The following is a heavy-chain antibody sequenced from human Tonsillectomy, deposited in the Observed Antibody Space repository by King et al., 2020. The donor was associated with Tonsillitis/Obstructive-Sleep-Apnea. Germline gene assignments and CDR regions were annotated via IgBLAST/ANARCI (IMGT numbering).Heavy chain of an antibody. CDR3: ARCGYCSSSSCYNWYFDL. CDR1: GYTFTSYA. Sequence: VQLVESGSELKKPGASVKVSCKASGYTFTSYAMNWVRQAPGQGLEWMGWSSTKTGNQTYAQGFTGRFVFSLDTSVSTAYLQISSLKAEDTAVYYCARCGYCSSSSCYNWYFDLWGRGTLVTVSS. D-gene: IGHD2-2*02. J-gene: IGHJ2*01. CDR2: SSTKTGNQ. V-gene: IGHV7-4-1*02.